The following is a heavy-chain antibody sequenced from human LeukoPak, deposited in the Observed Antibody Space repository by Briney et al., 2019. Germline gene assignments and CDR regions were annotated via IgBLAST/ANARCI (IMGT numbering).Heavy chain of an antibody. CDR2: INHSGST. J-gene: IGHJ4*02. V-gene: IGHV4-34*01. Sequence: PSETLSLTCAVYGGSFSGYYWSWIRQPPGKGLEWIGEINHSGSTNYNPSLKSRVTISVDTSKNQFSLKLSSVTAADTAVYYCARDAYDFWSGYRFDYWGQGTLVTVSS. CDR3: ARDAYDFWSGYRFDY. CDR1: GGSFSGYY. D-gene: IGHD3-3*01.